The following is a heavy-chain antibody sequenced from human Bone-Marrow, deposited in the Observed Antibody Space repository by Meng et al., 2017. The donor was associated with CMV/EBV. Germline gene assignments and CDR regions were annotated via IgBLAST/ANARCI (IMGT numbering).Heavy chain of an antibody. D-gene: IGHD3-3*01. J-gene: IGHJ4*02. CDR1: GFTFSSYW. Sequence: GGSLRLSCAASGFTFSSYWMSWVRQAPGKGLEWVANIKQDGSEKYYVDSVKGRFTISRDNAKNSRYLQMNSLRAEDTAVYYCARVGVTIFGVVIPFDYWGQGTLVTVSS. CDR2: IKQDGSEK. V-gene: IGHV3-7*01. CDR3: ARVGVTIFGVVIPFDY.